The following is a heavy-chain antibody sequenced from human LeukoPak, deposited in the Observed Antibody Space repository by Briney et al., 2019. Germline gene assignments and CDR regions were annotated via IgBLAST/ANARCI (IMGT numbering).Heavy chain of an antibody. Sequence: PGGSLRLSCAASGFTFSSYGMHWVRQAPGKGLEWVAGIWYDGSKKYYADTVKGRFTISRDNAKNSLYLQMNSLRVEDTAVYYCAREGDIAVAGLTSNINWFDPWGQGTLVTVSS. J-gene: IGHJ5*02. CDR2: IWYDGSKK. CDR3: AREGDIAVAGLTSNINWFDP. D-gene: IGHD6-19*01. V-gene: IGHV3-33*08. CDR1: GFTFSSYG.